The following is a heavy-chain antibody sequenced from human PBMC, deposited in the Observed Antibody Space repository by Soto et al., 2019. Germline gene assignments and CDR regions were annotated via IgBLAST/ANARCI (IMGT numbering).Heavy chain of an antibody. Sequence: QVQLVQSGAEVKKPGASAKVSCKTSGYTFTNYYIHWVRQAPGQGLEWMGWINPNTDGTKFAQKFKGRVTMTGDTSITTAYMELSRLRSDDTALYFRAREANYHGSGSYDTMFDSWGQGTLVTVSS. D-gene: IGHD3-10*01. J-gene: IGHJ5*01. V-gene: IGHV1-2*02. CDR3: AREANYHGSGSYDTMFDS. CDR2: INPNTDGT. CDR1: GYTFTNYY.